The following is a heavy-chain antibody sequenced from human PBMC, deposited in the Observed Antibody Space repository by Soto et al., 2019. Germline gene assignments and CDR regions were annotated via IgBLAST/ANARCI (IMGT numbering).Heavy chain of an antibody. D-gene: IGHD1-26*01. CDR2: INTVNGDT. CDR3: ARDASGSHYSRY. J-gene: IGHJ4*02. CDR1: GYTVSTFH. Sequence: SVKVSCKASGYTVSTFHMRWVRQAPGQRLEWMGWINTVNGDTKYSQKTQGRVTISRDTSASTTYMELSSRTLEDTAVYYRARDASGSHYSRYWGKVTRVT. V-gene: IGHV1-3*04.